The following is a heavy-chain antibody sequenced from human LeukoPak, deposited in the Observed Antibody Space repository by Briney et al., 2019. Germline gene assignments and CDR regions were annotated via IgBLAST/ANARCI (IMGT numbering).Heavy chain of an antibody. V-gene: IGHV3-23*01. J-gene: IGHJ4*02. CDR3: AKRLDSSSSWYYFDY. Sequence: GGSLRLSCAASGFTFSNYAMNWVRQAPGKGLEWVSTITYSGGNIYYADSVKGRFTISGDNSKNTLYLQMNSLRAEDTALYYCAKRLDSSSSWYYFDYWGQGTLVTVSS. D-gene: IGHD6-13*01. CDR1: GFTFSNYA. CDR2: ITYSGGNI.